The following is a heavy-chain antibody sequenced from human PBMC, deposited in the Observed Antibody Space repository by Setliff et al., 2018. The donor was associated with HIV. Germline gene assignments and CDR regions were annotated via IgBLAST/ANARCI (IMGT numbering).Heavy chain of an antibody. CDR2: FYTSGST. CDR1: GGSINTYY. Sequence: PSETLSLTCTVSGGSINTYYWSWIRQPAGKGLEWIGRFYTSGSTNYNPSLKSRVTMSVDTSKNTLSLQMSSLRAEDTALYYCATGGMAAAGPGGGHGLDVWGQGTTVTV. D-gene: IGHD6-13*01. V-gene: IGHV4-4*07. CDR3: ATGGMAAAGPGGGHGLDV. J-gene: IGHJ6*02.